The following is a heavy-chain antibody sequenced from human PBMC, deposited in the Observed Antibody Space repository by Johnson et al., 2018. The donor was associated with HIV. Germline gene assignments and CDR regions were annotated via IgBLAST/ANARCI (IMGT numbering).Heavy chain of an antibody. CDR2: ISYDGSNK. J-gene: IGHJ3*02. CDR3: AKDRAHSSNYLDAFDI. V-gene: IGHV3-30-3*01. D-gene: IGHD3-22*01. CDR1: GFTFTSFA. Sequence: QVQLVESGGGVVQPGTSLRLSCAASGFTFTSFAMHWVRQAPGKGLEWVAFISYDGSNKYFTDSVRGRFTISRDNSKNTLYLQMNSLRAEDTAVYYCAKDRAHSSNYLDAFDIWGQGTMVTVSS.